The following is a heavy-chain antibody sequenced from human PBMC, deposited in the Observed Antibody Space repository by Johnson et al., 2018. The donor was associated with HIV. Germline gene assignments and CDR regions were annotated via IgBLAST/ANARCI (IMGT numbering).Heavy chain of an antibody. Sequence: EVQLVESGGGVVRPGGSLRLSCAASGFTFDDYGMSWVRQAPGKGLEWVSGINWNGGSTYYADSVKGRFTISRDNSKNTLYLQMNSLRAEDTAVYYCAKDGGRLRTDAFDIWGQGTMVTVSS. D-gene: IGHD2-15*01. CDR2: INWNGGST. V-gene: IGHV3-20*04. CDR3: AKDGGRLRTDAFDI. J-gene: IGHJ3*02. CDR1: GFTFDDYG.